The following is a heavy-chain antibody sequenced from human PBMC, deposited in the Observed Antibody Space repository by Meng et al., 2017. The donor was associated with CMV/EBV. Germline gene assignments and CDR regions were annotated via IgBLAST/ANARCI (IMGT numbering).Heavy chain of an antibody. CDR2: IRSKAYGGPT. V-gene: IGHV3-49*04. CDR3: TRGYDFWSGYFSDHAFDI. J-gene: IGHJ3*02. CDR1: GFALSSYW. D-gene: IGHD3-3*01. Sequence: GESLKISCAASGFALSSYWMNWARQAPGKGLEWVGFIRSKAYGGPTEYAASVKGRFSISRDDSKSIAYLQMNSLKTEDTAVYYCTRGYDFWSGYFSDHAFDIWGQGTMVTVSS.